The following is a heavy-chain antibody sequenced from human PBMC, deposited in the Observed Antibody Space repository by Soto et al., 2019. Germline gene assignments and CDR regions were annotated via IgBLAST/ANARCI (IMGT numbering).Heavy chain of an antibody. Sequence: SETLSLTRTVSGGSISRYYCSWILQPPGKGREWIGYIYYSGSTTYNTSLQSRVTISVDTYNNHVGLKLWSATAADTAVYYCARTLALHLAELSFQYWGQGTLVTVSS. CDR3: ARTLALHLAELSFQY. CDR2: IYYSGST. J-gene: IGHJ4*02. CDR1: GGSISRYY. D-gene: IGHD3-16*02. V-gene: IGHV4-59*12.